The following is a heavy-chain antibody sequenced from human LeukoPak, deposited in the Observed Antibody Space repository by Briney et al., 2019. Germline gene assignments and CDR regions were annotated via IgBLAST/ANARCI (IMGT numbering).Heavy chain of an antibody. V-gene: IGHV1-2*06. D-gene: IGHD5-24*01. CDR1: GGTFSSYA. J-gene: IGHJ4*02. Sequence: GASVKVSCKASGGTFSSYAISWVRQAPGQGLEWMGRINPNSGGTNYAQKFQGRVTMTRDTSISTAYMELSRLRSDDTAVYYCARGDGYNYRLFDYWGQGTLVTVSS. CDR2: INPNSGGT. CDR3: ARGDGYNYRLFDY.